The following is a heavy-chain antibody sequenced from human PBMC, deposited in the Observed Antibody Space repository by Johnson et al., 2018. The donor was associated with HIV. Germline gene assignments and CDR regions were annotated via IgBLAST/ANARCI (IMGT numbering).Heavy chain of an antibody. V-gene: IGHV3-23*04. CDR2: ISGSGGST. J-gene: IGHJ3*02. D-gene: IGHD1-26*01. CDR3: AKDHIGGATLGRDAFDI. Sequence: EVQLVESGGGLVQPGGSLRLSCAASGFTFSSYAMSWVRQAPGKGLEWVSAISGSGGSTYYADSVKGRFTISRDNSKNTLYLQMNSLRAEDTAVYYCAKDHIGGATLGRDAFDIWGQGTMVTVSS. CDR1: GFTFSSYA.